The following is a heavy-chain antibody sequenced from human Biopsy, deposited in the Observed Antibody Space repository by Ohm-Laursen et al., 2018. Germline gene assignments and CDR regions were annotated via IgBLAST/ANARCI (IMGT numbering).Heavy chain of an antibody. J-gene: IGHJ6*02. V-gene: IGHV4-4*09. CDR3: ARMDCSGGSCHYYSYGMDV. D-gene: IGHD2-15*01. CDR2: IHRSGST. Sequence: SETLSLTWTVSGVSITAYYWSWIRQPPGKGLECTGNIHRSGSTNYNPSLKSRLTISVDTSKNQFSLKLSSVTAADTAVYYCARMDCSGGSCHYYSYGMDVWGQGTTVTVSS. CDR1: GVSITAYY.